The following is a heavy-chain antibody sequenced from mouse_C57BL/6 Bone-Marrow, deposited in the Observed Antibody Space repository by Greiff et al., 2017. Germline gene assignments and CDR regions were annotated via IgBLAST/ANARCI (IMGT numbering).Heavy chain of an antibody. CDR1: GYPFPSYW. CDR3: AMLRFDY. J-gene: IGHJ2*01. V-gene: IGHV1-52*01. D-gene: IGHD1-1*01. Sequence: QVHLQRPGAELLRPGSSVKLSSKASGYPFPSYWSHWVKRRPIQGLEWIGNIDPSDSETHYNQKFKDKATLTVDKSSSTAYMQLSSLTSEDSAVYYCAMLRFDYRGQGTTLTVSS. CDR2: IDPSDSET.